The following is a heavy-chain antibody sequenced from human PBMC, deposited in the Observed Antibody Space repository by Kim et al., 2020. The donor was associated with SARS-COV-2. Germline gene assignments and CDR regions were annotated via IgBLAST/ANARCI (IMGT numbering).Heavy chain of an antibody. V-gene: IGHV3-30*02. J-gene: IGHJ4*02. CDR3: AKDMDYGDYIFDF. D-gene: IGHD4-17*01. Sequence: YADSVKGRLTLSRDNSKNTLYLQMNSLRAEDTAVYYCAKDMDYGDYIFDFWGQGTLVTVSS.